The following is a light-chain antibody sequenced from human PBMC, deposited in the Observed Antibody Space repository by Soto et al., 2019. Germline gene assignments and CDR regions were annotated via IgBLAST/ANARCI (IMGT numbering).Light chain of an antibody. V-gene: IGLV2-11*01. CDR3: CSYAGSYTFEDVV. J-gene: IGLJ2*01. CDR2: DVS. Sequence: QSALTQPRSVSGSPGQSVTISCTGTSSDVGGYNYVSWYQQHPGKAPKLMIYDVSKRPSGVPDRFSGSKSGNTASLTISGLQAEDEDDYYCCSYAGSYTFEDVVFGGGTKLTVL. CDR1: SSDVGGYNY.